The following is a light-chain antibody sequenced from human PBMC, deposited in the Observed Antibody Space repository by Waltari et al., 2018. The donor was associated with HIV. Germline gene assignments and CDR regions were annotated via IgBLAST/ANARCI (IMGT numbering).Light chain of an antibody. CDR3: QQYNGVPLT. CDR1: QDISNS. J-gene: IGKJ4*01. CDR2: GAF. V-gene: IGKV1-NL1*01. Sequence: IQMTQSPSSLSASIGDTVTISCRASQDISNSVAWFQLQPGKAPKLLVHGAFILQRGVPSRFSGSGSGTDYTLTITGLQAEDFATYFCQQYNGVPLTFGGGTRVDI.